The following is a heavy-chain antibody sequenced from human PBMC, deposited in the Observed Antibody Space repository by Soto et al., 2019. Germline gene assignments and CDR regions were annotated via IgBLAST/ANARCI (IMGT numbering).Heavy chain of an antibody. CDR2: IIPIFGTA. D-gene: IGHD2-2*01. Sequence: QVQLVQSGAEVKKPGSSVKVSCKASGGTFSSYAISWVRQAPGQGLEWMGGIIPIFGTANYAQKFQGRVTITADESTSTAYMELSSLRSEDTAVYYCASGGRYCSSTSCNEGAFDIWGQGTMVTVSS. CDR3: ASGGRYCSSTSCNEGAFDI. J-gene: IGHJ3*02. V-gene: IGHV1-69*01. CDR1: GGTFSSYA.